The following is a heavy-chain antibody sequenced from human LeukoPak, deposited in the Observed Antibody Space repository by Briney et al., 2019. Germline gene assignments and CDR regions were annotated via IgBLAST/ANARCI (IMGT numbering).Heavy chain of an antibody. CDR2: ISYDGSNK. CDR1: GFTFSSYG. Sequence: GRSLRLSCAASGFTFSSYGMHWVRQAPGKGLEWVAVISYDGSNKYYADSVKGRFTISRDNSKNTLYLQMNSLRAEDTAVYYCARTPETTSYYYFDYWGQGTLVTVSS. J-gene: IGHJ4*02. V-gene: IGHV3-30*19. CDR3: ARTPETTSYYYFDY. D-gene: IGHD1-1*01.